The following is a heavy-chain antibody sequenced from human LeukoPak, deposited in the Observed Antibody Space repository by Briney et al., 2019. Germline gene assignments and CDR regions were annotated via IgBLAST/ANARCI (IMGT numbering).Heavy chain of an antibody. CDR3: ASHSSSWYGFDY. J-gene: IGHJ4*02. CDR1: GFTVSSNH. V-gene: IGHV3-53*01. CDR2: IYNGGST. Sequence: TGGSLRLSCAASGFTVSSNHMSWVRQAPGKGLEWVSVIYNGGSTYYADSVKGRFTISRDNSKNTLYLQMNSLRAEDTAVYYCASHSSSWYGFDYWSQGTLVTVSS. D-gene: IGHD6-13*01.